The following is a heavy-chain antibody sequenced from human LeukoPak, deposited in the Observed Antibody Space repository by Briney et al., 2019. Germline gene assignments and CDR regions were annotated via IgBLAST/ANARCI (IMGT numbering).Heavy chain of an antibody. D-gene: IGHD1-14*01. CDR1: GDSITSSNW. CDR2: IWHSGST. Sequence: SETLSLTGAVSGDSITSSNWWSWVRQPPGKGLEWIGEIWHSGSTNYNPSLRSRVAISVDKSKNQFSLKLSSVTAADTAMYYCAFYNRGWYFDYWGQGTLVTVSS. V-gene: IGHV4-4*02. J-gene: IGHJ4*02. CDR3: AFYNRGWYFDY.